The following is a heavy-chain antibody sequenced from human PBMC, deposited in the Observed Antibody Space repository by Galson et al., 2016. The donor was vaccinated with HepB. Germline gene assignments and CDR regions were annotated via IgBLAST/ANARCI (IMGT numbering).Heavy chain of an antibody. CDR2: ISHDGTNI. V-gene: IGHV3-30-3*01. CDR1: GFTFNSHS. D-gene: IGHD5-12*01. Sequence: SLRLSCAASGFTFNSHSLHLARQAPGKGLEWVAVISHDGTNIYYADSVRGRFTLSRDSSNNTLSLQLTSLRPEDTAVYHCARDEGGYNGYDSYYFDFWGQGTLVTVSS. J-gene: IGHJ4*02. CDR3: ARDEGGYNGYDSYYFDF.